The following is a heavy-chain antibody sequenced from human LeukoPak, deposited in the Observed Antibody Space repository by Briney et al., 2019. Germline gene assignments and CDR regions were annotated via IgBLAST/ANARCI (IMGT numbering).Heavy chain of an antibody. J-gene: IGHJ3*01. D-gene: IGHD6-19*01. CDR3: ARAVASGWYGAFDV. V-gene: IGHV3-53*01. CDR2: IYSGGTI. CDR1: GFTITSNY. Sequence: PGGSLRLSCVASGFTITSNYMSWVRQAPGKALEWVSVIYSGGTIFYADSVQGRFTISRDSSKNTLFLQMSSLRAEDTAVYYCARAVASGWYGAFDVWGQGTMLTVSS.